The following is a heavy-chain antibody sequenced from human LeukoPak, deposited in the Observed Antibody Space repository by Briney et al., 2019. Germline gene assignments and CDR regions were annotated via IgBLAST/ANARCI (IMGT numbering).Heavy chain of an antibody. V-gene: IGHV3-21*01. CDR2: ISSITSSYI. CDR1: GFTFITYS. J-gene: IGHJ4*02. CDR3: ARLGESITDFDY. D-gene: IGHD2-21*01. Sequence: PGGSLRLSCAASGFTFITYSMTWVRQAPGKGLEWVSSISSITSSYIHYADSVKGRFTISRDNVKNSLYLQMNSLRAEDTAVYYCARLGESITDFDYWGQGTLVTVSS.